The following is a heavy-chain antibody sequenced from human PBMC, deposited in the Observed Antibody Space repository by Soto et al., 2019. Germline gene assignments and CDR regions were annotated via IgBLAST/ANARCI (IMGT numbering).Heavy chain of an antibody. Sequence: QVQLVQSGPDLKRPGASMKVSCKASGYTFTSYGISWVRKAPGQGLEWMAWISPLKGRTQYSQKAQGRVTLSTDTSSNSAYMEMTTLRVDDTAVYYCAMDYGDRPEYVRHWGQRTLVTVS. V-gene: IGHV1-18*04. CDR1: GYTFTSYG. J-gene: IGHJ1*01. D-gene: IGHD4-17*01. CDR3: AMDYGDRPEYVRH. CDR2: ISPLKGRT.